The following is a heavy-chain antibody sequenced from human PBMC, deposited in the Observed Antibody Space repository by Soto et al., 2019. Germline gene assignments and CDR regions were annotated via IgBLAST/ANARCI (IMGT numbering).Heavy chain of an antibody. Sequence: SETLSLTCAVSGYSIASGYYWAWIRQSPGKGLEWIGSIYHAGSVYYNPSLNSRVAVSLDTSKNHFSLKLTSVTAADTAVYYCARTFDYYGMDVWGQGTLVTVSS. J-gene: IGHJ6*02. CDR3: ARTFDYYGMDV. V-gene: IGHV4-38-2*01. CDR1: GYSIASGYY. CDR2: IYHAGSV.